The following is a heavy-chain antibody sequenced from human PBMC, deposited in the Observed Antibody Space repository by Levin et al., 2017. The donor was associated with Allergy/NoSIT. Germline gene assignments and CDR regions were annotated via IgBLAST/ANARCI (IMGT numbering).Heavy chain of an antibody. D-gene: IGHD3-16*02. Sequence: SCAASGFTFSSYGMHWVRQAPGKGLEWVAVIWYDGSNKYYADSVKGRFTISRDNSKNTLYLQMNSLRAEDTAVYYCARGDLDYDYVWGSYRSPRSFDYWGQGTLVTVSS. V-gene: IGHV3-33*01. CDR2: IWYDGSNK. CDR1: GFTFSSYG. CDR3: ARGDLDYDYVWGSYRSPRSFDY. J-gene: IGHJ4*02.